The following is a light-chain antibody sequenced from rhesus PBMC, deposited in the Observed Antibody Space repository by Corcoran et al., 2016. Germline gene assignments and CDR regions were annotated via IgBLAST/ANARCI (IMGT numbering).Light chain of an antibody. Sequence: DIVMTQTPLSLPVTPGEPASISCRSSQSLLDSEDGNTYLEWYLTKPGQSPQLLIYEVSNRASGVPDRFSGSGSDTDFTLKISRVEAEDVGVYYCMQGIEYPYSFGQGTKVEIK. CDR3: MQGIEYPYS. CDR1: QSLLDSEDGNTY. J-gene: IGKJ2*01. V-gene: IGKV2S20*01. CDR2: EVS.